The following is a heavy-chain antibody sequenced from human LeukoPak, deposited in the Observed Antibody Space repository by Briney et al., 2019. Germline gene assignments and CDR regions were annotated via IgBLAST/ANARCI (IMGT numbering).Heavy chain of an antibody. CDR1: GYSFTSYW. CDR3: SRVNKGWFEP. Sequence: GESLKLSCKGSGYSFTSYWIGWVRQMPGKGLEWMGIIYPGDSDPRYSPSFQGQVTISADKSISPAYLQWSSLNGSDTAMYYRSRVNKGWFEPWGQGTLVTVSS. V-gene: IGHV5-51*01. D-gene: IGHD1/OR15-1a*01. J-gene: IGHJ5*02. CDR2: IYPGDSDP.